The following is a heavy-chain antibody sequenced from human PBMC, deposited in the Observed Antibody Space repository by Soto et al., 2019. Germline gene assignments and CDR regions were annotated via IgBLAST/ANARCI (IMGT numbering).Heavy chain of an antibody. J-gene: IGHJ6*03. CDR1: GGSISSGGYY. CDR3: ARVVAARPTFGPGPYYYYMDV. CDR2: IYYSGST. D-gene: IGHD6-6*01. V-gene: IGHV4-31*03. Sequence: SETLSLTCTVSGGSISSGGYYWSWIRQHPGKGLEWIGYIYYSGSTYYNPSLKSRVTISVDTSKNQFSLKLSSVTAADTAVYYCARVVAARPTFGPGPYYYYMDVWGKGTTVTVSS.